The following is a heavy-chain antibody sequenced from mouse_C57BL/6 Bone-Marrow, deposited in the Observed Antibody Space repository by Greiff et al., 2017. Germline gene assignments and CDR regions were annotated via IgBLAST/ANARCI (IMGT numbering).Heavy chain of an antibody. V-gene: IGHV1-55*01. D-gene: IGHD2-5*01. CDR2: IYPGSGST. CDR3: VYSNYGYIDF. J-gene: IGHJ1*03. CDR1: GYTFTSYW. Sequence: VQLQQPGAELVKPGASVKMSCKASGYTFTSYWITWVKQRPGQGLEWIGDIYPGSGSTNYKDKFKSKATLTVDTSSSTAYMQLSSLTSEDSAVYYCVYSNYGYIDFWGTGTTVTVSS.